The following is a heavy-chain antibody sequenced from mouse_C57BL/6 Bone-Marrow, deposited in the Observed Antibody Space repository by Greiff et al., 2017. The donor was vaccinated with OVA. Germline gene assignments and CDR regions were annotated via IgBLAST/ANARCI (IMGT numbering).Heavy chain of an antibody. CDR1: GFTFSSYG. CDR3: ARRGVTTKETWCAY. D-gene: IGHD2-2*01. CDR2: ISRGGRYT. Sequence: EVQLKESGGDLVKPGGSLKLSCAASGFTFSSYGMSWVRQTPDQRLEWVATISRGGRYTYYPASVKGRFTISRDNAKNTLYLQMSSLKSEDTAMDYGARRGVTTKETWCAYWGQGTLVTVSA. V-gene: IGHV5-6*01. J-gene: IGHJ3*01.